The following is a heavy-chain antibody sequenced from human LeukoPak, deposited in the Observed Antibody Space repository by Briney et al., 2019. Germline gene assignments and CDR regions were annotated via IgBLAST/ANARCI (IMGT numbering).Heavy chain of an antibody. Sequence: SETLSLTCTVSGGSISSYYWSWIRQPPGKGLEWIGYIYDSGSTNYNPSLKSRVTISVDTSENQFSLKLSSVTAADTAVYYCAIVFGSGSYRNLYYFDYWGQGTLVTVSS. J-gene: IGHJ4*02. D-gene: IGHD1-26*01. CDR3: AIVFGSGSYRNLYYFDY. V-gene: IGHV4-59*01. CDR1: GGSISSYY. CDR2: IYDSGST.